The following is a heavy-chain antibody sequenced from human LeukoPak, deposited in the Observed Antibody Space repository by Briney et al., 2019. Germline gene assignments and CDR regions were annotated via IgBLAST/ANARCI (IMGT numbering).Heavy chain of an antibody. CDR3: ARAPSQRFLEWLLSY. CDR2: MNPKSGHT. D-gene: IGHD3-3*01. Sequence: ASVKVSCKASGFTFSDYDINWVRQATGQGLEWMGWMNPKSGHTGYAQKFQDRITLTRNTSINTAYMELRSLRFEDTAVYYCARAPSQRFLEWLLSYWGQGTLLTVSS. CDR1: GFTFSDYD. V-gene: IGHV1-8*01. J-gene: IGHJ4*02.